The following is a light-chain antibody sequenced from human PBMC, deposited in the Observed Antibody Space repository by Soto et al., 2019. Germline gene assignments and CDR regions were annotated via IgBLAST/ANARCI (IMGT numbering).Light chain of an antibody. CDR3: QRYGSSPWT. V-gene: IGKV3-20*01. CDR2: GAS. J-gene: IGKJ1*01. Sequence: EIVLTQCPGTLSLSPGERATLSCRASQSVSSSYLAWYQQKPGQAPRLLIYGASSRATGIPDRFSGSGSGTDFTLTISRLEPEDFAVYYCQRYGSSPWTFGQGTKVEIK. CDR1: QSVSSSY.